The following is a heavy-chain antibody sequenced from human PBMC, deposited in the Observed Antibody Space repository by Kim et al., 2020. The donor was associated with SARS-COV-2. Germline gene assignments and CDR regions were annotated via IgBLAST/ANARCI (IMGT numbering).Heavy chain of an antibody. J-gene: IGHJ4*02. CDR1: GFTVSTNY. CDR2: FYPGGNT. Sequence: GGSLRLSCAASGFTVSTNYMSWVRQPPGKGLEWVSVFYPGGNTYYADSVKGRFTISRDNSKNTLHLQMYSLRAEDTAVYYCARGAGWNYFDCWGQGTLVTVSS. D-gene: IGHD6-19*01. V-gene: IGHV3-53*03. CDR3: ARGAGWNYFDC.